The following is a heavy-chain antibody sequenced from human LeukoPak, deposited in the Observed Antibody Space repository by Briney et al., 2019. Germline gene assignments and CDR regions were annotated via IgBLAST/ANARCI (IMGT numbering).Heavy chain of an antibody. D-gene: IGHD3-3*01. CDR1: GYSFPNYW. V-gene: IGHV5-51*01. CDR3: ARLTRGDGPGF. J-gene: IGHJ4*02. CDR2: IYPGDSDT. Sequence: PGESLKISCQGSGYSFPNYWVGWVRQLPGKGLEWMGIIYPGDSDTRYSPSFQGQVTISADKSISTAYLQWSSLKASDTAMYYCARLTRGDGPGFWGQGTLVTVSS.